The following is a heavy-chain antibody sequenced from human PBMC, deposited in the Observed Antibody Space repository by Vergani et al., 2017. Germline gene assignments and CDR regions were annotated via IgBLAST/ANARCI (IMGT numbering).Heavy chain of an antibody. CDR1: GFTFSSYS. Sequence: EVQLVESGGGLVQPGGSLRLSCAASGFTFSSYSMNWVRQAPGKGLEWVSYISSSSSTIYYADSVKGRFTISRENAKNSLYLQMNSLRAEDTAVYYCARDWSIAAAGSSFDIWGQGTMVTVSS. D-gene: IGHD6-13*01. J-gene: IGHJ3*02. V-gene: IGHV3-48*01. CDR3: ARDWSIAAAGSSFDI. CDR2: ISSSSSTI.